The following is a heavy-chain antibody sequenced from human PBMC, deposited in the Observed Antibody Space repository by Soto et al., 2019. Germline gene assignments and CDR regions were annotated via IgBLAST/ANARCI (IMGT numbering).Heavy chain of an antibody. CDR3: AKVKPCIRQWLVYFDY. CDR1: GFTFGNYA. J-gene: IGHJ4*02. V-gene: IGHV3-23*01. D-gene: IGHD6-19*01. Sequence: VQLLESGGGLVQPGGSLRLSCAASGFTFGNYAMSWVRQARGKGLQWVSAIGGTGNNIYYADSVKGRFIISRDKSKNTLYLQMNSLRAEDTAVDYCAKVKPCIRQWLVYFDYWGQGTLVTVSS. CDR2: IGGTGNNI.